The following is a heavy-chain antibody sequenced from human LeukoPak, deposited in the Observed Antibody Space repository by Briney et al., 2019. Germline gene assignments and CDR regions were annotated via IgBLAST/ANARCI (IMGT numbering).Heavy chain of an antibody. V-gene: IGHV3-23*01. D-gene: IGHD5-18*01. Sequence: QPGGSLRLSCAASGFTFSSYWMHWVRQAPGKGLEWVSGISGSGGSTYYADSVKGRFTISRDNSKNTLYLQMNSLRAEDTAVYHCAKDHRYTFGSPYYFDYWGQGTLVTVSS. CDR2: ISGSGGST. J-gene: IGHJ4*02. CDR1: GFTFSSYW. CDR3: AKDHRYTFGSPYYFDY.